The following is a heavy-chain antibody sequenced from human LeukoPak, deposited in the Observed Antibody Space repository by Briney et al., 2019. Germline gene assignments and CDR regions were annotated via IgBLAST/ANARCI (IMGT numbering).Heavy chain of an antibody. D-gene: IGHD5-24*01. J-gene: IGHJ4*02. CDR2: ISSSGRTI. V-gene: IGHV3-48*01. Sequence: GGSLRLSCAASGFTFRAYSMNWVRQAPGKGPEWVSYISSSGRTIYYADSVKGRFTISRDNAKNSMYLLMNSLKSEDTAVYYCAKVDDYGDYWGQGTLVTVSS. CDR3: AKVDDYGDY. CDR1: GFTFRAYS.